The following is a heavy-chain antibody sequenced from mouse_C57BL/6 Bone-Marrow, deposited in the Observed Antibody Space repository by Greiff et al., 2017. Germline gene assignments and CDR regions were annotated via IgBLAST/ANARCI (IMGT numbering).Heavy chain of an antibody. V-gene: IGHV1-82*01. CDR3: AKLADELSYAIDD. Sequence: QVQLKQSGPELVKPGASVKISCKASGYAFSSSWMNWVKQRPGKGLEWIGRIYPGDGDTNYNGKFKGKATLTADKSSSTAYMQLSSLTSEDSAVYFCAKLADELSYAIDDWGQGTSVTVSS. CDR2: IYPGDGDT. J-gene: IGHJ4*01. CDR1: GYAFSSSW. D-gene: IGHD1-1*02.